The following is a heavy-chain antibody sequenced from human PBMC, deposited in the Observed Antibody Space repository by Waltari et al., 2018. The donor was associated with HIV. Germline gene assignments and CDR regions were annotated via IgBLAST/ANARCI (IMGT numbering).Heavy chain of an antibody. D-gene: IGHD3-10*01. Sequence: QVQLVQSGPEVKKPGASVKVSCKVSGYTLTALSMHWVRQAPGKALEWMGGVDPEDGETIYAQKFQCRVTMTEDTSTDTAYMELSSLRSEDTAVYYCATWGVAGWYVDYWGQGTLVTVSS. CDR3: ATWGVAGWYVDY. V-gene: IGHV1-24*01. CDR1: GYTLTALS. J-gene: IGHJ4*02. CDR2: VDPEDGET.